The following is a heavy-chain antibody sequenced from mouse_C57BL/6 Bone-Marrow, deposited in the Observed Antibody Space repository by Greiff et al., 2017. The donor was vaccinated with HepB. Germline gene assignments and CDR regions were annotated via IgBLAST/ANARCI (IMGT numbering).Heavy chain of an antibody. Sequence: EVQLVESGGGLVKPGGSLKLSCAASGFTFSSYAMSWVRQTPEKRLEWVATISDGGSYTYYPDNVKGRFTISRDNAKNNLYLQMSHLKSEDTAMYYGARDPDDYFAYWGQGTLVTVSA. CDR3: ARDPDDYFAY. D-gene: IGHD2-4*01. CDR1: GFTFSSYA. CDR2: ISDGGSYT. V-gene: IGHV5-4*01. J-gene: IGHJ3*01.